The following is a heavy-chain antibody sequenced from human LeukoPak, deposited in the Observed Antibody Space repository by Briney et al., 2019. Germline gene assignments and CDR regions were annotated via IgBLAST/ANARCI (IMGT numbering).Heavy chain of an antibody. D-gene: IGHD3-10*01. Sequence: SETLSLTCTVSGGSISSYCWSWIRQPPGKGLEWIGYIYYSGSTNYNPSLKSRVTISVDTSKNQFSLKLSSVTAADTAVYYCARVQGSGSYYLPFFDYWGQGTLVTVSS. V-gene: IGHV4-59*01. CDR3: ARVQGSGSYYLPFFDY. J-gene: IGHJ4*02. CDR1: GGSISSYC. CDR2: IYYSGST.